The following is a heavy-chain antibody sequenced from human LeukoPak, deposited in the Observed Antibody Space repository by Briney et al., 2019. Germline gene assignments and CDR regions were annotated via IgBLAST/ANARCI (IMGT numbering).Heavy chain of an antibody. J-gene: IGHJ6*03. V-gene: IGHV3-23*01. CDR2: ISDSGGST. Sequence: PGESLRLSCAASGFTFSRYAMSWVRQAPGKGLEWVSAISDSGGSTNYADSVKGRFTISRDNSKNTLYLQMNSLRAEDTAIYYCAKDYRDSSGAYYYMDVWGEGTTVTVSS. CDR1: GFTFSRYA. CDR3: AKDYRDSSGAYYYMDV. D-gene: IGHD3-22*01.